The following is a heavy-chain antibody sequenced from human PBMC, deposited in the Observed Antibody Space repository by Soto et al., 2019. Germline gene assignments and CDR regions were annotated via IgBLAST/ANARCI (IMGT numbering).Heavy chain of an antibody. Sequence: GGSLRLSGAASGFTDRSNYMSWVRQAPGKGLEWVSVIYSGGSTYYADSVKGRFTISRDNSKNTLYLQMNSLRAEDTAVYYCARGALDVWGKGTTVTVSS. CDR1: GFTDRSNY. V-gene: IGHV3-66*01. J-gene: IGHJ6*04. CDR2: IYSGGST. CDR3: ARGALDV.